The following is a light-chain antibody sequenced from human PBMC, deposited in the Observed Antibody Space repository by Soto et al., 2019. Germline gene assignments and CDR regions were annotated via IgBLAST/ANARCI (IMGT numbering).Light chain of an antibody. V-gene: IGKV1-39*01. CDR1: QTITTY. Sequence: DVQMTQSPSSLSASVGDRVTITCRASQTITTYLHWYQQKPGEVPKLLIYAASSLQSGVPARFSGSGSGTDFTLTISSLQPEDSATYYCQQSYRPSWTFGQGTKVDIK. J-gene: IGKJ1*01. CDR2: AAS. CDR3: QQSYRPSWT.